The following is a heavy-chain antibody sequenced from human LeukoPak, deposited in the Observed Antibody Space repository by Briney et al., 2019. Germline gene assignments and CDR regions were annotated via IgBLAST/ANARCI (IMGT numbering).Heavy chain of an antibody. CDR3: AKARLFYDSSGPIDY. CDR2: ISGSGGST. Sequence: GGSLRLSCAASGFTFSSYAMSWVRQAPGKGLECVSAISGSGGSTYYADSVKGRFTISRDNSKNTLYLQMNSLRAEDTAVYYCAKARLFYDSSGPIDYWGQGTLVTVSS. D-gene: IGHD3-22*01. CDR1: GFTFSSYA. J-gene: IGHJ4*02. V-gene: IGHV3-23*01.